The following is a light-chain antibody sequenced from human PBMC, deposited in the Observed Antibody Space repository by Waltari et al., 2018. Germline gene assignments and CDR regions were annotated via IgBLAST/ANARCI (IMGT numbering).Light chain of an antibody. CDR2: KAS. J-gene: IGKJ4*01. Sequence: DIQMTQSPSTLSASVGDRVTITCRASQSIGYWLAWYQQKPGKVPKLIIYKASNLESGVPSRFSVSGSGTDFTLTISSLQPEDFATYYCQQLHSYPRAFGGGTKVESK. V-gene: IGKV1-5*03. CDR3: QQLHSYPRA. CDR1: QSIGYW.